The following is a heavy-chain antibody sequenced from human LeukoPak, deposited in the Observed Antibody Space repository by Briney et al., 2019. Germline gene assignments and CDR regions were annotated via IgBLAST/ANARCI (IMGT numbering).Heavy chain of an antibody. V-gene: IGHV3-21*01. Sequence: PGGSLRLSCAASGYTFSDFSVNWVRQAPGKGLEWVSSINTVASYIYYADSVRGRFTISRDNAKNSLYLQMNSLRAEDTGVYYCARLRRNGDSGGFYYYYDSWGQGTLVTVSS. CDR1: GYTFSDFS. D-gene: IGHD2-21*01. CDR3: ARLRRNGDSGGFYYYYDS. CDR2: INTVASYI. J-gene: IGHJ4*02.